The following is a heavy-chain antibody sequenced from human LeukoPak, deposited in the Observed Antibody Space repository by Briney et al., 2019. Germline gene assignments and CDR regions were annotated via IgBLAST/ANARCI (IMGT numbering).Heavy chain of an antibody. CDR2: ISGSGGST. Sequence: GGSLRLSCAASGFTFSSYAMSWVRQAPGKGLEWVSAISGSGGSTYYADSVKGRFTISRDNSKNTLYLQMNSPRAEDTAVYYCAKDCCEGELVFGYWGQGTLVTVSS. V-gene: IGHV3-23*01. CDR1: GFTFSSYA. CDR3: AKDCCEGELVFGY. D-gene: IGHD1-26*01. J-gene: IGHJ4*02.